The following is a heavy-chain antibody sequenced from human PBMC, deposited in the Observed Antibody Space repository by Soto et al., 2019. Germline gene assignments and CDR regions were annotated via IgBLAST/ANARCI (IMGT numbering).Heavy chain of an antibody. CDR2: ISSRSRYI. CDR3: ARDALLSFGAW. D-gene: IGHD3-10*01. Sequence: EVQLVESGGGLVKPGGSLRLSCAASGFTFSSYSLNWVRQAPGKGLAWVSSISSRSRYIYYADSVKGRFTISRDNAKNSLDLQMNSLRAEDTAVYYCARDALLSFGAWWGQGTLGTVSS. V-gene: IGHV3-21*01. J-gene: IGHJ4*02. CDR1: GFTFSSYS.